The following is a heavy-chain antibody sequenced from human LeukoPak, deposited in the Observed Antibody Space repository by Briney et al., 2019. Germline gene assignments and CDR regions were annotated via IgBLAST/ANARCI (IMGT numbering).Heavy chain of an antibody. CDR3: ARVSGSCPPHWYFDL. J-gene: IGHJ2*01. CDR1: GDSITRNF. D-gene: IGHD3-10*01. CDR2: VSHSGAP. Sequence: PSETLSLTCTVSGDSITRNFWAWIRQPPRKGLEWIGYVSHSGAPNSNPSLKSRATLSLDSSKNGFSLTLRPVTAADTAVYYCARVSGSCPPHWYFDLWGRGTLVTVSS. V-gene: IGHV4-59*01.